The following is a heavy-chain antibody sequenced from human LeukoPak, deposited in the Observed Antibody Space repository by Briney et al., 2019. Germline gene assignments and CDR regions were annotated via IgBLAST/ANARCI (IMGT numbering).Heavy chain of an antibody. Sequence: GGSLRLSCVASGLTFSAYWMSWVRQAPGKGLEWVANIKHDGSAKYYVDSVKGRFTISRDNARNSMYLQMNSLRAEDTAVYYCSISGCYTWDSDYWGQGTLVTVSS. CDR1: GLTFSAYW. D-gene: IGHD3-10*01. J-gene: IGHJ4*02. CDR2: IKHDGSAK. V-gene: IGHV3-7*02. CDR3: SISGCYTWDSDY.